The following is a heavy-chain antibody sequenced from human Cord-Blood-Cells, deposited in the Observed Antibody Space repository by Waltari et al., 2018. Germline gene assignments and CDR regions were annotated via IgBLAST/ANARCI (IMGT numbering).Heavy chain of an antibody. CDR2: IISILGIA. CDR1: GSPFSSYT. CDR3: ARDRAVGYSGDGFDY. Sequence: QVQLVQSGADVKKPGSSVKVSCKSSGSPFSSYTIRWVRPAPGQGLEWMGRIISILGIAKYAQKFQGRVTITADKSTSTAYMELSSLRSEDTAVYYWARDRAVGYSGDGFDYWGQGALVTVSS. J-gene: IGHJ4*02. V-gene: IGHV1-69*08. D-gene: IGHD5-12*01.